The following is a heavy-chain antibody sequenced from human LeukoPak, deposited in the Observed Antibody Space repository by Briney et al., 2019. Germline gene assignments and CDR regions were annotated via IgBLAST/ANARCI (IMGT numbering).Heavy chain of an antibody. CDR3: AVNTYGSGSYSNDY. J-gene: IGHJ4*02. V-gene: IGHV1-18*01. Sequence: ASVKVSCKASGYTFTSYGISWVRQAPGQGLEWMGWISAYNGNTNYAQKLQGRVTMTTATSTSTAYMELRSLRSDDTAVYYCAVNTYGSGSYSNDYWGQGILVTVSS. CDR1: GYTFTSYG. D-gene: IGHD3-10*01. CDR2: ISAYNGNT.